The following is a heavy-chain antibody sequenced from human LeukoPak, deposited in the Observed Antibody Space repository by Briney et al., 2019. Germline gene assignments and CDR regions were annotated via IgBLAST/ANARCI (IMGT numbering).Heavy chain of an antibody. J-gene: IGHJ5*02. CDR1: GGSISSGDYF. D-gene: IGHD3-9*01. Sequence: PSETLSLTCTVSGGSISSGDYFWTWIRQHPGKGLEWIAYMHYSGITNSNPSLQSRVTISLDTSKNQFSLKLSSVTAADTAVYYCATLPRPYDNFGWFDPWGQGTLVTVSS. CDR3: ATLPRPYDNFGWFDP. CDR2: MHYSGIT. V-gene: IGHV4-31*03.